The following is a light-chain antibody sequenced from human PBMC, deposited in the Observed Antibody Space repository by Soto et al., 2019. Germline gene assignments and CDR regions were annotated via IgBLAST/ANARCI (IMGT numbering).Light chain of an antibody. CDR3: CSYAGSSTYV. Sequence: QSALTQPASVSGSPGQSITISCTGTSSDVGGYNLVSWYQQHPGKALKLMIYEGSKRPSGVSNRFSGSKSGNTASLTISGLQAEDEADYYCCSYAGSSTYVFGTGTKVTVL. V-gene: IGLV2-23*01. CDR1: SSDVGGYNL. CDR2: EGS. J-gene: IGLJ1*01.